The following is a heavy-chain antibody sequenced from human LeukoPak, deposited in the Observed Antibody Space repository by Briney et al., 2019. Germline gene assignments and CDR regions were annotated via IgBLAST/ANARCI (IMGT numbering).Heavy chain of an antibody. CDR1: GFTFISTA. V-gene: IGHV1-58*01. CDR2: ILVGSGNT. CDR3: ASDPPYTSSSAW. Sequence: ASVKVSCKASGFTFISTAVHWMRQARGQRLEWIGWILVGSGNTNYAQMFQERVTLTWDVSTSTAYMVLSSLRSEDTAIYYCASDPPYTSSSAWWGQGTLVTVSS. D-gene: IGHD2-2*01. J-gene: IGHJ4*02.